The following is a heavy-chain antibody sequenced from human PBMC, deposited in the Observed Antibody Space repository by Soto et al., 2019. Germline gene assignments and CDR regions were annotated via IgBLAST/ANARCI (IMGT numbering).Heavy chain of an antibody. J-gene: IGHJ4*02. Sequence: EVQLLESGGGLVQPGGSLRLSCAASGFTFSSYAMSWVRQAPGKGLEWVSAISGSGGSTYYADSVKGRFTISRDNSKNTLYLQMNRLRAEDTAVYYCAKFDVSIVGGYPIDYWGQGTLVTVSS. CDR1: GFTFSSYA. CDR3: AKFDVSIVGGYPIDY. CDR2: ISGSGGST. D-gene: IGHD3-10*01. V-gene: IGHV3-23*01.